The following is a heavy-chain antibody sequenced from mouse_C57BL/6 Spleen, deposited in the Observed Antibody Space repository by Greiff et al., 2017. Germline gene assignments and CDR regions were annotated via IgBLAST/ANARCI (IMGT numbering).Heavy chain of an antibody. J-gene: IGHJ2*01. CDR2: IDPEDGDT. Sequence: EVKLVESGAELVRPGASVKLSCTASGFNITDYYMHWVKQRPEQGLEWIGSIDPEDGDTEYAPKFQGKATMTADTSSNTAYMQLSSLTSEDTAVYYCTPHITTVVATDWGQGTTLTVSS. D-gene: IGHD1-1*01. V-gene: IGHV14-1*01. CDR3: TPHITTVVATD. CDR1: GFNITDYY.